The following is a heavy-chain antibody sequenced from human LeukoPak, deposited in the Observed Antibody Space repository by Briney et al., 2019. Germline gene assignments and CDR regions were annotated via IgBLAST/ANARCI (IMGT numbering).Heavy chain of an antibody. D-gene: IGHD6-6*01. Sequence: SETLSLTCTVSGGSISSGSYYWSWIRQPAGKGLEWIGRIYTSGSTNYNPSLKSRVTISVDTSKNQFSLKLSSVTAADTAVYYCASSFEYSSPSSIDYWGQGTLVTVSS. CDR2: IYTSGST. CDR1: GGSISSGSYY. J-gene: IGHJ4*02. V-gene: IGHV4-61*02. CDR3: ASSFEYSSPSSIDY.